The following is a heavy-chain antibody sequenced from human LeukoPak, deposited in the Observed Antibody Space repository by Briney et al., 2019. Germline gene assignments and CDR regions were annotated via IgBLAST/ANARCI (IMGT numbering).Heavy chain of an antibody. V-gene: IGHV3-23*01. CDR3: ARDRVPAAGPEANRIDP. CDR2: ISGSGGST. CDR1: GFTFSSYA. J-gene: IGHJ5*02. D-gene: IGHD2-2*01. Sequence: PGGSLRLSCAASGFTFSSYAMSWVRQAPGKGLEWVSAISGSGGSTYYADSVKGRFTISRDNTKNSLFLQMNSLRAEDMAVYYCARDRVPAAGPEANRIDPWGQGALVTVSS.